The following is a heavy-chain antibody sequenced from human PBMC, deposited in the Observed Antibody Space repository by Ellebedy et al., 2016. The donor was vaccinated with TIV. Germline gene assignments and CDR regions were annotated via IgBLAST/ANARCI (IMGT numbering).Heavy chain of an antibody. J-gene: IGHJ4*02. Sequence: AASVKVSCKASGYTFTGYYIHWVRQAPGQGLEWMGWINPNSGATKYAQKFQGRVTMTRDTSTSTAYMELNRLRSDDTAVFYCARDDSVIWYLAYWGQGTLVTVSS. V-gene: IGHV1-2*02. CDR2: INPNSGAT. D-gene: IGHD5/OR15-5a*01. CDR3: ARDDSVIWYLAY. CDR1: GYTFTGYY.